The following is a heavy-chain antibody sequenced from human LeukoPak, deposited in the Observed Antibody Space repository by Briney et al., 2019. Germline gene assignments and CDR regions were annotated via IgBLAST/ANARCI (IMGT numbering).Heavy chain of an antibody. CDR3: ARGDDRTQYYFDY. Sequence: GESLKISCKGSGYSFTSYWIGWVRQMPGKGLEWMGIIYPGDSDTRYSPSFQGQVTISADKSISTAYLQRSSLKASDTAMYYCARGDDRTQYYFDYWGQGTLVTVFS. CDR2: IYPGDSDT. V-gene: IGHV5-51*01. J-gene: IGHJ4*02. D-gene: IGHD1-14*01. CDR1: GYSFTSYW.